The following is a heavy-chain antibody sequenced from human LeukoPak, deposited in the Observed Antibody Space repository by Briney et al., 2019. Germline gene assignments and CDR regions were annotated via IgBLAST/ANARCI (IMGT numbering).Heavy chain of an antibody. CDR1: GFTFSDYS. CDR3: ARDCRFPSGYYYGMDV. D-gene: IGHD2-15*01. Sequence: GGSLRLSCAASGFTFSDYSMNWVRQAPGKGLEWVSYISSSGSTIYYADSVKGRFTISRDNAKNSLYLQMNSLRAEDTAVYYCARDCRFPSGYYYGMDVWGQGTTVTVSS. V-gene: IGHV3-48*03. CDR2: ISSSGSTI. J-gene: IGHJ6*02.